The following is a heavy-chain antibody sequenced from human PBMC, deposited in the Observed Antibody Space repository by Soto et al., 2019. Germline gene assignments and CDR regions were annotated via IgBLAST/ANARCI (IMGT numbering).Heavy chain of an antibody. CDR1: GGSISSYY. CDR3: AKGRPQYYGILTGYSLFDY. D-gene: IGHD3-9*01. V-gene: IGHV4-59*01. Sequence: SETLSLTCTVSGGSISSYYWSWIRQSPGKGLEWIGYIYYSGSTNYNPSLKSRVTISVDTSKNQFSLKLSSVTAEDTALYYCAKGRPQYYGILTGYSLFDYWGQGTLVTVSS. CDR2: IYYSGST. J-gene: IGHJ4*02.